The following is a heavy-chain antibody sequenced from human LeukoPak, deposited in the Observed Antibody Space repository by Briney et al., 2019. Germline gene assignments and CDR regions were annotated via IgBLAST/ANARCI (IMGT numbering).Heavy chain of an antibody. Sequence: TSETLSLTCAVYGGSFSGYYRSWIRQPPGKGLEWIGEINHSGSSNYNPSLKSRVTISVDTSKNQFSLKLSSVTAADTAVYYCARIDSSWYYYYMDVWGKGTTVTVSS. CDR1: GGSFSGYY. CDR2: INHSGSS. V-gene: IGHV4-34*01. CDR3: ARIDSSWYYYYMDV. J-gene: IGHJ6*03. D-gene: IGHD6-13*01.